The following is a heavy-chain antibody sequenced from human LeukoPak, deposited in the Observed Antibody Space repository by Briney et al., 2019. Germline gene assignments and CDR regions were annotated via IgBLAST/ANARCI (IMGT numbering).Heavy chain of an antibody. CDR3: AKGPPGGEPQFDY. D-gene: IGHD3-16*01. V-gene: IGHV3-48*01. J-gene: IGHJ4*02. Sequence: QPGGSLRLSCTASGFTFSSYSINWVRQAPGKGLEWLSYISWGSNVIYYADSVKGRFTISRDNSKNTLYLQMNSLRAEDTAVYYCAKGPPGGEPQFDYWGQGTLVTVSS. CDR2: ISWGSNVI. CDR1: GFTFSSYS.